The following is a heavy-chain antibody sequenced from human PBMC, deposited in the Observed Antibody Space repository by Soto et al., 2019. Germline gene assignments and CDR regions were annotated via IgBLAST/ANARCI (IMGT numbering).Heavy chain of an antibody. CDR1: GFTFDDYG. CDR2: INWNGGST. Sequence: GGSLRLSCAASGFTFDDYGMSWVRQAPGEGLEWASGINWNGGSTGYADSVKGRFTISRDNAKNSLYLQMNSLRAEDTALYYCARLRFLEWLSAYYFDYWGQGNLVTVSS. V-gene: IGHV3-20*04. J-gene: IGHJ4*02. D-gene: IGHD3-3*01. CDR3: ARLRFLEWLSAYYFDY.